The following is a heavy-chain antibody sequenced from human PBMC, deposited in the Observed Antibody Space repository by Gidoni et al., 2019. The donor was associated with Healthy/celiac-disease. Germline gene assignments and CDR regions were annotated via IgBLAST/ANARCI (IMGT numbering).Heavy chain of an antibody. Sequence: EVQLVESGGGLVKPGRSLRLSCTASGFTFGDYAMSWFRKAPGKGLEWVGFIRSKAYGGTTEYAASVKGRFTISRDDSKSIAYLQMNSLKTEDTAVYYCTRASITMIVVVNNGFDYWGQGTLVTVSS. CDR2: IRSKAYGGTT. D-gene: IGHD3-22*01. V-gene: IGHV3-49*05. J-gene: IGHJ4*02. CDR1: GFTFGDYA. CDR3: TRASITMIVVVNNGFDY.